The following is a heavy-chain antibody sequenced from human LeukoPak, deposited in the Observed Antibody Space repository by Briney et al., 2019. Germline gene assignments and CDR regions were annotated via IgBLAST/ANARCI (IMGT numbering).Heavy chain of an antibody. CDR1: GFTFSSYG. CDR3: AKAPIERIVGAPY. V-gene: IGHV3-30*18. CDR2: ISYDGSNK. Sequence: GRSLRLSCAASGFTFSSYGMHWVRQAPGKGLEWVAVISYDGSNKYYADSVKGRFTISRDNSKNTLYLQMNSLRAEDTAVYYCAKAPIERIVGAPYWGQGTLVTVSS. D-gene: IGHD1-26*01. J-gene: IGHJ4*02.